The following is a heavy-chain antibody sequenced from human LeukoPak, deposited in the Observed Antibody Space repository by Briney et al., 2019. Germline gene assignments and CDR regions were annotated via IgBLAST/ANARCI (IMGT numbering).Heavy chain of an antibody. V-gene: IGHV4-39*07. CDR3: ARDSSITSPYSGFDP. Sequence: PSETLSLTCNVSGDSISSSGYYWGWIRQPPGKGLEWIGSIYYSGGTYFDPSLKSRVTISVDTSKNQFSLNLSSVTARDTAVYYCARDSSITSPYSGFDPWGQGTLVTVSS. J-gene: IGHJ5*02. CDR2: IYYSGGT. D-gene: IGHD2-2*01. CDR1: GDSISSSGYY.